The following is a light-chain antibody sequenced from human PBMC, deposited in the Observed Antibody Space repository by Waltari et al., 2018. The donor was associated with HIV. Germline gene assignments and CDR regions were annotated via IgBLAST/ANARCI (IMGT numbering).Light chain of an antibody. CDR3: QQYKSWPLT. CDR1: QSVTSN. V-gene: IGKV3-15*01. CDR2: GAS. Sequence: EIIMTQSPATLSVTPGERAHLPCRASQSVTSNLAWYQQNPGQAPRLLIYGASTRATGVAARFSGSGSGTDFTLTISSLQSEDFALYYCQQYKSWPLTFGGGTKVEI. J-gene: IGKJ4*01.